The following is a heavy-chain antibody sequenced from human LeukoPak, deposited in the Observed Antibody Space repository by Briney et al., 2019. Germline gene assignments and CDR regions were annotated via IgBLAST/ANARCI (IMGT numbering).Heavy chain of an antibody. CDR3: AKDRALFGELSNFDY. Sequence: PGGSLRLSCAASGFTFSSYAMSWVRQAPGKGLEWVSSISSSGGSTYYADSVKGRLTISRDNSKNTVYLQMNSLRAEDTAVHYCAKDRALFGELSNFDYWGQGTLVTVSS. CDR2: ISSSGGST. J-gene: IGHJ4*02. V-gene: IGHV3-23*01. CDR1: GFTFSSYA. D-gene: IGHD3-10*02.